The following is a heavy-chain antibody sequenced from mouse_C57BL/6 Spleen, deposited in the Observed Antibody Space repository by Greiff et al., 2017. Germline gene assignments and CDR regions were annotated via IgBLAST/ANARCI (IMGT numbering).Heavy chain of an antibody. J-gene: IGHJ4*01. Sequence: QVQLKQSGPGLVQPSQSLSITCTVSGFSLTSYGVHWVRQPPGKGLEWLGVIWSGGSTDYNAAFISRLSISKDNSKSQVFFKMNSLQADDTAIYYCAKNYYYGSSYGYAMDYWGQGTSVTVSS. V-gene: IGHV2-4*01. CDR3: AKNYYYGSSYGYAMDY. CDR2: IWSGGST. D-gene: IGHD1-1*01. CDR1: GFSLTSYG.